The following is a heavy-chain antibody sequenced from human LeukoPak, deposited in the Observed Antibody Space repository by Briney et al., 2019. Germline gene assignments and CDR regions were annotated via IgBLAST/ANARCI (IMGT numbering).Heavy chain of an antibody. CDR2: ISAYNGNT. Sequence: GASVKVSCKASGYTFTSYGISWVRQAPGQGLEWMGWISAYNGNTNYAQKLQGRVTMTTDTSTSTAYMELRSLRSDDTAVYYCARDGYYYDSSGSDAFDIWGQGTMVTVSS. V-gene: IGHV1-18*01. CDR1: GYTFTSYG. J-gene: IGHJ3*02. CDR3: ARDGYYYDSSGSDAFDI. D-gene: IGHD3-22*01.